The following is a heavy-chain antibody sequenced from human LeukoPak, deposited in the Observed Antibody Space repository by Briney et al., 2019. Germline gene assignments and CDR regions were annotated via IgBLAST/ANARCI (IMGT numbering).Heavy chain of an antibody. D-gene: IGHD2-21*02. J-gene: IGHJ4*02. CDR3: ARVAGGDWYYFDF. V-gene: IGHV1-2*02. CDR1: GYTFTAYY. CDR2: INLNSGGT. Sequence: GASVKVSCKASGYTFTAYYMHWVRQAPGQGLEWMGWINLNSGGTHYAQKFQGRVTMTRDTSISAAYMEVSRLGSDDTAVYYCARVAGGDWYYFDFWGQGTLVTVSS.